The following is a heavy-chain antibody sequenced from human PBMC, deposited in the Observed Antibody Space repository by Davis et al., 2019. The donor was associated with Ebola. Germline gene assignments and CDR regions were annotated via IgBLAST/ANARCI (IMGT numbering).Heavy chain of an antibody. CDR3: AKVRVVNYYYYFMDV. Sequence: SLKISCAASGFIFDDYSMHWVRQAPGKGLQWVAGISWNSASIDYADSVKGRFTISRDNSKNTLYLQMNSLRTEDTAIYYCAKVRVVNYYYYFMDVWGKGTTVTVSS. CDR2: ISWNSASI. J-gene: IGHJ6*03. CDR1: GFIFDDYS. V-gene: IGHV3-9*01. D-gene: IGHD2-15*01.